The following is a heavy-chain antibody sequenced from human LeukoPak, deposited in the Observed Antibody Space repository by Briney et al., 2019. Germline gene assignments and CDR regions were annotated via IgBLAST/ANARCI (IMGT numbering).Heavy chain of an antibody. V-gene: IGHV4-39*07. CDR2: IYYSGST. Sequence: SETLPLTCTVSGGSISSSSYYWGWIRQPPGKGLEWIGSIYYSGSTYYNPSLKSRVTISVDTSKNQFSLKLSSVTAADTAVYYCARNHGSGRGEWFDPWGQGTLVTVSS. CDR1: GGSISSSSYY. J-gene: IGHJ5*02. CDR3: ARNHGSGRGEWFDP. D-gene: IGHD3-10*01.